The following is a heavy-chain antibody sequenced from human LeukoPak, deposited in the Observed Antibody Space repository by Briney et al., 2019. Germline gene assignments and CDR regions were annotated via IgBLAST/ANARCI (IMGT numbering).Heavy chain of an antibody. J-gene: IGHJ5*02. Sequence: SVKVSCKASGGTFSSYAISWVRQAPGQGLEWMGRIIPIFGTANYAQKFQGRVTITTDEFTSTAYMELSSLRSEDTAVYYCARSGGWGNWFDPWGQGTLVTVSS. CDR2: IIPIFGTA. D-gene: IGHD6-19*01. V-gene: IGHV1-69*05. CDR3: ARSGGWGNWFDP. CDR1: GGTFSSYA.